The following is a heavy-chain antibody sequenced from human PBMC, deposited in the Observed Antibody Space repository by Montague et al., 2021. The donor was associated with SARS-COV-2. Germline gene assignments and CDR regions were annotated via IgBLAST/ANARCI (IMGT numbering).Heavy chain of an antibody. CDR2: IDPSDSYT. Sequence: SGAEVKKPGESLRISCKGSGYSFTSYWISWVRQMPGKGLEWMGRIDPSDSYTNYSPSFQGHVTISADKSISTAYLQWSSLKASDTAMYYCARWDVVVVAATSWFDPWGQGTLVTVSS. CDR1: GYSFTSYW. J-gene: IGHJ5*02. CDR3: ARWDVVVVAATSWFDP. D-gene: IGHD2-15*01. V-gene: IGHV5-10-1*01.